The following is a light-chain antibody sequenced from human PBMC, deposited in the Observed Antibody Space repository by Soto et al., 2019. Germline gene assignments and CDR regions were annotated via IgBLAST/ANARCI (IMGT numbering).Light chain of an antibody. CDR3: SSYTSSSTL. CDR2: EVS. J-gene: IGLJ1*01. Sequence: QSVLTQPASVSGSPGQSITISCSGTSSDVGSYDHVAWYQQFPGKTPKLMIYEVSNRPSGVSSRFSGSKSGNTASLTISGLQAEDDADYYCSSYTSSSTLFGTGTKGTVL. CDR1: SSDVGSYDH. V-gene: IGLV2-14*01.